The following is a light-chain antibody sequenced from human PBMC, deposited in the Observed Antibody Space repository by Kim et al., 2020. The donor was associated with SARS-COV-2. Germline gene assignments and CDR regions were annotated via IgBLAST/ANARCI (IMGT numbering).Light chain of an antibody. CDR2: YDS. CDR3: QVWDSSSDHPVV. V-gene: IGLV3-21*04. Sequence: PGKTVRITCGGNNIGRKSVHWYKQKPGQAPVLVIYYDSDRPSGIPERFSGSNSGNTATLTISRVEAGDEADYYCQVWDSSSDHPVVFGGGTQLTVL. J-gene: IGLJ2*01. CDR1: NIGRKS.